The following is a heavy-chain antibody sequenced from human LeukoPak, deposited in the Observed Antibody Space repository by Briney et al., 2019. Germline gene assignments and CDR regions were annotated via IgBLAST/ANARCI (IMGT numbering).Heavy chain of an antibody. Sequence: PSETLSLTCTVSGGSISSTSYSWGWIRQPPGKGLEWIGSIYYRGSTYYNPSLKSRVTISVDTSKNQFSLKLSSVTAADTAMYYCARHPYQLLCLSWLDPWGQGTLVTVS. J-gene: IGHJ5*02. V-gene: IGHV4-39*01. CDR3: ARHPYQLLCLSWLDP. CDR2: IYYRGST. CDR1: GGSISSTSYS. D-gene: IGHD2-2*01.